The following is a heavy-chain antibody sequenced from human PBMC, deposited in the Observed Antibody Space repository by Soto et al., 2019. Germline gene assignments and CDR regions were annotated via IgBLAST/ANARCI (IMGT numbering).Heavy chain of an antibody. D-gene: IGHD1-1*01. CDR3: TTSLEQDYYYYGMDV. V-gene: IGHV3-15*01. Sequence: PGGSLRLPCAASGFTFSNAWMSWVRQAPGKGLEWVGRIKSKTDGGTTDYAAPVKGRFTISRDDSKNTLYLQMNSLKTEDTAVYYCTTSLEQDYYYYGMDVWGQGTTVTVSS. J-gene: IGHJ6*02. CDR2: IKSKTDGGTT. CDR1: GFTFSNAW.